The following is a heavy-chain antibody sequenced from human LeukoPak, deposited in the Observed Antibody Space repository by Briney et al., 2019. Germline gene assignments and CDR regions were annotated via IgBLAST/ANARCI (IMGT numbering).Heavy chain of an antibody. D-gene: IGHD6-13*01. Sequence: GGSLRLSCAASGFTFSSYAMSWVRQAPGKGLEWVSAISGSGGSTYYADSVKGRFTISRDNSKNTLYLQMNSLRAEDTAVYYCAKDRRAASPGREGMDYWGQGTLVTVSS. CDR3: AKDRRAASPGREGMDY. J-gene: IGHJ4*02. CDR1: GFTFSSYA. V-gene: IGHV3-23*01. CDR2: ISGSGGST.